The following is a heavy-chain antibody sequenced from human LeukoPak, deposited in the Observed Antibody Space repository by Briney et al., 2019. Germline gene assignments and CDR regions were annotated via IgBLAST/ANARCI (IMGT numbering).Heavy chain of an antibody. V-gene: IGHV1-3*01. CDR3: ARTAWVVPAAPYNWFDP. Sequence: ASVNVSCKASGYTFTSYAMHWVRQAPGQRLEWMGWINAGNGNTKYSQKFQGRVTITADESTTTAYMELSSLRSEDTAVYYCARTAWVVPAAPYNWFDPWGQGTLITVSS. CDR2: INAGNGNT. J-gene: IGHJ5*02. CDR1: GYTFTSYA. D-gene: IGHD2-2*01.